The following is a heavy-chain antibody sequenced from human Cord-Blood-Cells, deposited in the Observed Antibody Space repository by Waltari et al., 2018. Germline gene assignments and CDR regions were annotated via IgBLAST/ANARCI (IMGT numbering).Heavy chain of an antibody. D-gene: IGHD2-15*01. V-gene: IGHV4-59*08. CDR1: GGSISSYY. CDR2: IYYSGST. Sequence: QVQLQESGPGLVKPSETLSLTCTVSGGSISSYYWSWIRQPPGKGLEWIGYIYYSGSTNDNPSLKSRVTISVDTSKNQCSLKLSSVTAADTAVYYCARRSGYCSGGSCYSETYYYYYMDVWGKGTTVTVSS. J-gene: IGHJ6*03. CDR3: ARRSGYCSGGSCYSETYYYYYMDV.